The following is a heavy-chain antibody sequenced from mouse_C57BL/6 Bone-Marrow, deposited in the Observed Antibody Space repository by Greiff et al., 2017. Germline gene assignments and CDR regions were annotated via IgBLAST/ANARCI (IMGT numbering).Heavy chain of an antibody. Sequence: EVQLVESGGGLVQPGGSLKLSCAASGFTFSDYYMYWVRQTPEKRLEWVAYISNGGGSPYYPDTVKGRFTTSRDNAKNTLYLQMSHLKSEDTAMSLFAYWGQGTLVTVSA. CDR3: AY. CDR1: GFTFSDYY. J-gene: IGHJ3*01. CDR2: ISNGGGSP. V-gene: IGHV5-12*01.